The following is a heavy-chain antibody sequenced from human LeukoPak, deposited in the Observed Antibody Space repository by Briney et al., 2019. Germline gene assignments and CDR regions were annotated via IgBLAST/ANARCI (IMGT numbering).Heavy chain of an antibody. Sequence: SETLSLTRAVYGGSFSGYYWSWIRQPPGKGLEWIGEINHSGSTNYNPSLKSRVTISVDTSKNQFSLKLSSVTAADTAVYYCARGSVIVVVTANMGAYYFDYWGQGTLVTVSS. CDR3: ARGSVIVVVTANMGAYYFDY. V-gene: IGHV4-34*01. D-gene: IGHD2-21*02. CDR2: INHSGST. CDR1: GGSFSGYY. J-gene: IGHJ4*02.